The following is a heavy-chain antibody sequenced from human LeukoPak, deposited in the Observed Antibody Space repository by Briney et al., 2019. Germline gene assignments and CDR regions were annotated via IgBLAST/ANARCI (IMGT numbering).Heavy chain of an antibody. D-gene: IGHD3-10*01. J-gene: IGHJ5*02. Sequence: ASVKVSCKASGFTFTSSAMQWVRQARGQRLEWIGWIVVGSGNTNYAQKFQERVTITRDMSTSTAYMELSSLRSEDTAVYYCAREQKVRGVINNWFDPWGQGTLVTVSS. CDR2: IVVGSGNT. CDR1: GFTFTSSA. CDR3: AREQKVRGVINNWFDP. V-gene: IGHV1-58*02.